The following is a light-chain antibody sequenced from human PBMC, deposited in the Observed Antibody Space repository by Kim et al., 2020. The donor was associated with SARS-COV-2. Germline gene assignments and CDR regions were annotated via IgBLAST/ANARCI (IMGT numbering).Light chain of an antibody. CDR2: DSY. J-gene: IGLJ3*02. V-gene: IGLV1-51*01. CDR3: GTWDDSLSAGV. CDR1: SSNIGKLY. Sequence: QSALTQPPSVSAAPGQKVTISCSGSSSNIGKLYVSWYQHLPGIAPKLLIYDSYKRPSGIPDRFSGSKSGTSATLGITGLQTGDEADYYCGTWDDSLSAGVFGGGTKLTVL.